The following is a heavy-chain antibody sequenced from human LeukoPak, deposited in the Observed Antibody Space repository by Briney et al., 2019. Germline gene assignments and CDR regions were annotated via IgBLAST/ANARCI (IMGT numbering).Heavy chain of an antibody. V-gene: IGHV4-34*01. Sequence: SETLSLTCAVHGGSFTTYYCSWIRQPPGKGLEWSGEVNHSGNTYHNPSLKSRVSMSVDTSKNQFSLRLSSVTAADTAVYYCASKGPMVRPMGVWGTGTTVTVSS. D-gene: IGHD3-10*01. CDR3: ASKGPMVRPMGV. CDR2: VNHSGNT. CDR1: GGSFTTYY. J-gene: IGHJ6*03.